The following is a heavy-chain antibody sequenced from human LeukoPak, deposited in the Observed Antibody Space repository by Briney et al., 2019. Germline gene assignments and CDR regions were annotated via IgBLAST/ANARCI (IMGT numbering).Heavy chain of an antibody. V-gene: IGHV3-30-3*01. Sequence: PGGSLRLSCAASGFTFSSYAMHWVRQAPGKGLEWVAVISYDGSNKYYADSVKGRFTISRDNSKNTLYLQMNSLRAEDTAVYYCARDEGIQLWSGRLYGMDVWGQGTTVTVSS. D-gene: IGHD5-18*01. CDR3: ARDEGIQLWSGRLYGMDV. J-gene: IGHJ6*02. CDR1: GFTFSSYA. CDR2: ISYDGSNK.